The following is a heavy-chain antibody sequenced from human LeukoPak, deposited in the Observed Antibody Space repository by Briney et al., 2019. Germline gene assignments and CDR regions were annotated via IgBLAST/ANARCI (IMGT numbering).Heavy chain of an antibody. Sequence: SETLSLTCTVSGVSISSSSYYWGWIRQPPGKGLEWIVSIYYSGSTYYNPSLKSRVTISVDTSKNQFSLKLSSVTAADTAVYYCASLGSGSYYPAPDYWGQGTLVTVSS. CDR2: IYYSGST. D-gene: IGHD1-26*01. J-gene: IGHJ4*02. CDR1: GVSISSSSYY. V-gene: IGHV4-39*07. CDR3: ASLGSGSYYPAPDY.